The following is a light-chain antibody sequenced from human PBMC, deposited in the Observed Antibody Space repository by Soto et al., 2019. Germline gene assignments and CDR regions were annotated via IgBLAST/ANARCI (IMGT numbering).Light chain of an antibody. CDR2: GAS. CDR3: QQYGISPWT. J-gene: IGKJ1*01. CDR1: ESVMNNY. Sequence: EIVLTQSPGTLSLSPGERATLSCRASESVMNNYLAWYQHKAGQAPRLLIYGASSRATGIPDKFSGSASGTDFTLTISRLEPEDFAVYYCQQYGISPWTFGHGTKVEIK. V-gene: IGKV3-20*01.